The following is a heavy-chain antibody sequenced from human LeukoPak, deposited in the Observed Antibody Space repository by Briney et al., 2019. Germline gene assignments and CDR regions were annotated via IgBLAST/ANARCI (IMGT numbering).Heavy chain of an antibody. CDR2: IYHSGST. CDR3: ATYGSGSPNYYMDV. Sequence: SETLSLTCAVSGYSISSGYYWGWILQPPGKGLEWIGSIYHSGSTYYNPSLKSRVTISVDTSKNQFSLKLSSVTAADTAVYYCATYGSGSPNYYMDVWGKGTTVTVSS. V-gene: IGHV4-38-2*01. CDR1: GYSISSGYY. J-gene: IGHJ6*03. D-gene: IGHD3-10*01.